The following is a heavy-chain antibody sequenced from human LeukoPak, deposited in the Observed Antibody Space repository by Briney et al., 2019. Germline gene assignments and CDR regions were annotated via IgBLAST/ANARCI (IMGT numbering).Heavy chain of an antibody. Sequence: SETLSLTCTVSGGSISSYYWSWIRQPPGKGLEWTGYIYYSGSTNYNPSLKSRVTISVDTSKNQFSLKLSSVTAADTAVYYCARGGDFWSGYLNDNWFDPWGQGTLVTVSS. V-gene: IGHV4-59*01. CDR1: GGSISSYY. CDR3: ARGGDFWSGYLNDNWFDP. CDR2: IYYSGST. D-gene: IGHD3-3*01. J-gene: IGHJ5*02.